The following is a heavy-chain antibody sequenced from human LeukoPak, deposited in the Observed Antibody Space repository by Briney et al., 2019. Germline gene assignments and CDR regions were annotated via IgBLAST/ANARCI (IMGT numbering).Heavy chain of an antibody. CDR1: GYTLTELS. V-gene: IGHV1-24*01. J-gene: IGHJ4*02. D-gene: IGHD3-10*01. Sequence: ASVKVSCKVSGYTLTELSMHWVRQAPGKGLEWMGGFDPEDGETIYAQKFQGRVTKTEDTSTDTAYMELSSLRSEDTAVYYCATARITYYGSGSYSHFDYWGQGTLVTVSP. CDR3: ATARITYYGSGSYSHFDY. CDR2: FDPEDGET.